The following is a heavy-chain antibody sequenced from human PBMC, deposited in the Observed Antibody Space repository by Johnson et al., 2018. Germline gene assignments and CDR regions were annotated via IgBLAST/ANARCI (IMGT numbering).Heavy chain of an antibody. CDR1: GGSISSYY. CDR3: AGVGSSSWYAVWGYYYYSYRDV. J-gene: IGHJ6*03. Sequence: QVQLQESGPGLVKPSETLSLTCTVSGGSISSYYWSWIRQPPGKGLEWIGYIYYSGSTNYNPSLKSRVTISVDTSQNQVSLKLSSVTAAETAVCYCAGVGSSSWYAVWGYYYYSYRDVWGKGTTFTVSS. CDR2: IYYSGST. D-gene: IGHD6-13*01. V-gene: IGHV4-59*01.